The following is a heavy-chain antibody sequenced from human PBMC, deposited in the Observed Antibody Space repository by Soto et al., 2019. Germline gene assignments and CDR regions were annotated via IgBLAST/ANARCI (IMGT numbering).Heavy chain of an antibody. CDR1: GGTFSSYA. CDR2: IIPTFGTA. V-gene: IGHV1-69*13. Sequence: SVKVSCKASGGTFSSYAISWVRQAPGQGLEWMGGIIPTFGTANYAQKFQGRVTVTADESTSTAYMELSSLRSEDTAVYYCASPQGRQQLDYGMDVWGQGTTVTVSS. J-gene: IGHJ6*02. CDR3: ASPQGRQQLDYGMDV. D-gene: IGHD6-13*01.